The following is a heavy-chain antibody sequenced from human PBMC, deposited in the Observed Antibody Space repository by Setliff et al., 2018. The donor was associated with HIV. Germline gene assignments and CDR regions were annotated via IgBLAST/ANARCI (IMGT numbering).Heavy chain of an antibody. CDR3: VTLGTLYYYYYMDV. V-gene: IGHV3-15*01. Sequence: PGGSLRLSCAASGFTFSSAWMSWVRQAPGKGLEWIGHIKSKDGGGTINYAAPVKGRFAISRDDSKNTLFLQMNSLITEDTAVYYCVTLGTLYYYYYMDVWGKGTTVTVSS. CDR2: IKSKDGGGTI. D-gene: IGHD3-3*02. CDR1: GFTFSSAW. J-gene: IGHJ6*03.